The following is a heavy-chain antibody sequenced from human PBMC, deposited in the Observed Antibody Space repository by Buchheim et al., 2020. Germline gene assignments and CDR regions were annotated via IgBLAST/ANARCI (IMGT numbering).Heavy chain of an antibody. CDR1: GFTFSSYE. D-gene: IGHD2-2*01. V-gene: IGHV3-48*03. CDR2: ISSSGSTI. CDR3: ARDDVVVPAAMQGVDYYYYGMDV. J-gene: IGHJ6*02. Sequence: EVQLVESGGGLVQPGGSLRLSCAASGFTFSSYEMNWVRQAPGKGLEWVSYISSSGSTIYYADSVKGRFTISRDNAKNSLYLQMNSLRAEDTAVYYCARDDVVVPAAMQGVDYYYYGMDVWGQGTT.